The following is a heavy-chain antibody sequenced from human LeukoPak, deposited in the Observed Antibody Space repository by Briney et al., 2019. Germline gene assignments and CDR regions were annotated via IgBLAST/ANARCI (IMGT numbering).Heavy chain of an antibody. CDR2: INHSGST. Sequence: SETLSLTCAVYGGSFSGYYWSWIRQPPGKGLEWIGEINHSGSTNYNPSLKSRVTISVDTSKNRFSLKLSSVTAADTAVYYCARGRDYYGSGSYSNFDYWGQGTLVTVSS. D-gene: IGHD3-10*01. V-gene: IGHV4-34*01. J-gene: IGHJ4*02. CDR1: GGSFSGYY. CDR3: ARGRDYYGSGSYSNFDY.